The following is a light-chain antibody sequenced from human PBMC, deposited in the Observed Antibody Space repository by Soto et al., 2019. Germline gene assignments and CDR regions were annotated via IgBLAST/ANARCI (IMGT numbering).Light chain of an antibody. CDR2: GAS. V-gene: IGKV3-20*01. Sequence: EIVLTQSPGTLSLSPGERATLSCRASQSVSSSYLAWYQQKPGQAPRLLIYGASSRATGIPDRFSGSGSGTDFTLTISRLETEDFAVYYCQQYGSSPWTFGLGTKVEIK. CDR3: QQYGSSPWT. CDR1: QSVSSSY. J-gene: IGKJ1*01.